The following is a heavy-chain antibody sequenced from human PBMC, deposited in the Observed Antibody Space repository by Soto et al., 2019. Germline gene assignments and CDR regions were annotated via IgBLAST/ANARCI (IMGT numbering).Heavy chain of an antibody. D-gene: IGHD2-2*01. J-gene: IGHJ5*02. CDR3: ARVVVVPAAPFDP. CDR2: ISSSSSYI. CDR1: GFTFSSYS. V-gene: IGHV3-21*01. Sequence: LRLSCAASGFTFSSYSMNWVRQAPGKGLEWVSSISSSSSYIYYADSVKGRFTISRDNAKNSLYLQMNSLRAEDTAVYYCARVVVVPAAPFDPWGQGTLVTVSS.